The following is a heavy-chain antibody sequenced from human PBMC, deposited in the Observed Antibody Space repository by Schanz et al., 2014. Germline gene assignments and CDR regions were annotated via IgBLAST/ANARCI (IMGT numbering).Heavy chain of an antibody. Sequence: QVQLQESGPGLVKPSQTLSLTCTVSGGSIRSGTYYWSWIRQPAGKALEWVGRVFPNGITNYNPSPKIRVPISLVASKNPFPLTLTSLTAADTAVYYCARDTTWRLDLWGRGTLVTVSS. J-gene: IGHJ2*01. CDR2: VFPNGIT. D-gene: IGHD1-1*01. CDR1: GGSIRSGTYY. V-gene: IGHV4-61*02. CDR3: ARDTTWRLDL.